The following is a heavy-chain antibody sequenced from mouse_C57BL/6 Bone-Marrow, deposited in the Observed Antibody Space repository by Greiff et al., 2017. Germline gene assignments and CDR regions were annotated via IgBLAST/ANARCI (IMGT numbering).Heavy chain of an antibody. CDR2: FDTSDSYT. D-gene: IGHD4-1*01. CDR3: AREEGSWDVRFAY. CDR1: GYTFTSYW. Sequence: QVHVKQPGAELVKPGASVKMSCKASGYTFTSYWITWVKQRPGPGLEWIGEFDTSDSYTNYNQPFKGKSTLTVDKSSSTDYMQLSILTSEDSAVYYCAREEGSWDVRFAYWGQGTLVTVSA. J-gene: IGHJ3*01. V-gene: IGHV1-69*01.